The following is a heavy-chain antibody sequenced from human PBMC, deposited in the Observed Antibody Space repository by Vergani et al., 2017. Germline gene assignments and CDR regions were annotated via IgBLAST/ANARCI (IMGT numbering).Heavy chain of an antibody. Sequence: EVQLVESGGGLVKPGGSLRLSCAASGFTFSSYSMNWVRQAPGKGLEWVSSISSSSSYIYYADSVKGRFTISRDNAKISLYLQMNSLRAEDTAVYYCARDSSYYVSGSYPYYYYYGMDVWSQGTTLTVSS. CDR1: GFTFSSYS. D-gene: IGHD3-10*01. V-gene: IGHV3-21*01. CDR2: ISSSSSYI. CDR3: ARDSSYYVSGSYPYYYYYGMDV. J-gene: IGHJ6*02.